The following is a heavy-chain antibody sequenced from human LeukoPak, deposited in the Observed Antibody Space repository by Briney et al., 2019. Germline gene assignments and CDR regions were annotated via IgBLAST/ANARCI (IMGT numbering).Heavy chain of an antibody. Sequence: GGSLRLSCAASGFTFSSYSMNWVRQAPGKGLEWVSSISSSSSYIYYADSVKGRFTISRDNAKNSLYLQMNSLRAGDTAVYYCARAIYDKGALFDYWGQGTLVTVSS. V-gene: IGHV3-21*01. CDR2: ISSSSSYI. J-gene: IGHJ4*02. D-gene: IGHD3-22*01. CDR3: ARAIYDKGALFDY. CDR1: GFTFSSYS.